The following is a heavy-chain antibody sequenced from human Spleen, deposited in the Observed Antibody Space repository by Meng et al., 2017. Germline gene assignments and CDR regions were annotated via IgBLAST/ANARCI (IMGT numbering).Heavy chain of an antibody. CDR1: GGSFSGYY. D-gene: IGHD3-9*01. Sequence: QWQVPQWGAGLLKPSETLSLTCAVYGGSFSGYYWSWIRQPPGKGLEWIGEINHSGSTNYNPSLKSRVTISVDTSKNQFSLKLSSVTAADTAVYYCASWSRYFDWLLPDYWGQGTLVTVSS. V-gene: IGHV4-34*01. CDR2: INHSGST. J-gene: IGHJ4*02. CDR3: ASWSRYFDWLLPDY.